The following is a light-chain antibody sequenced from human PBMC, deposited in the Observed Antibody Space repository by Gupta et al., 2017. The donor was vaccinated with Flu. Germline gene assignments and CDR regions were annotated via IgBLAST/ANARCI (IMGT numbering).Light chain of an antibody. V-gene: IGLV3-19*01. CDR2: GKN. J-gene: IGLJ2*01. CDR1: IIRSDY. Sequence: GATVTSTGNAAIIRSDYASWYQQTPEQAPVLLMYGKNNRRSGIPARFSGSSSGTTASLTTTGAQAEDEADYYCHSQDSSGNHLVFGGGTKLTVL. CDR3: HSQDSSGNHLV.